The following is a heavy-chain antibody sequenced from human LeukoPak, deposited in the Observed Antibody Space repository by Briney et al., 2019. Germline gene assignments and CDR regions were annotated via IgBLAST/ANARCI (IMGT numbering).Heavy chain of an antibody. CDR2: IRYDGSNK. Sequence: GGSLRLSCAASGFTFSSYGMHWVRQAPGKGLEWVAFIRYDGSNKYYADSVKGRFTISRDNSKNTLYLQMNSPRAEDTAVYYCAKDGARHYYGSGSRLRNYYYYYMDVWGKGTTVTISS. V-gene: IGHV3-30*02. CDR3: AKDGARHYYGSGSRLRNYYYYYMDV. D-gene: IGHD3-10*01. CDR1: GFTFSSYG. J-gene: IGHJ6*03.